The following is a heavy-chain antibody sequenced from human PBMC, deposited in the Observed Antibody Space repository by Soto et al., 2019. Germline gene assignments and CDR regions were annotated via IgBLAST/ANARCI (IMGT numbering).Heavy chain of an antibody. J-gene: IGHJ3*02. V-gene: IGHV3-30*18. Sequence: GGSLRLSCAASGFTFSSYGMHWVRQAPGKGLEWVAVISYDGSNKYYADSVKGRFTISRDNSKNTLYLQMNSLRAEDTALYYCAKPYQLLPDDAFDIWGQGTMVTVSS. CDR2: ISYDGSNK. D-gene: IGHD2-2*01. CDR1: GFTFSSYG. CDR3: AKPYQLLPDDAFDI.